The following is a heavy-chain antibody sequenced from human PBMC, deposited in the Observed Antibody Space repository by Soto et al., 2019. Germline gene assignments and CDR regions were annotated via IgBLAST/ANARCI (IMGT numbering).Heavy chain of an antibody. CDR1: GSTFSRYA. CDR3: AKDGGFGFGEFYYFDL. CDR2: ISGSGAGT. V-gene: IGHV3-23*01. D-gene: IGHD3-10*01. J-gene: IGHJ4*02. Sequence: EVQLLESGGDLVQPGGSLRLSCAASGSTFSRYAMSWVRQAPGKGLEWVSVISGSGAGTYYAESVKGRFTISRDNSKSTLYLQMNSLRAKDTAVYFCAKDGGFGFGEFYYFDLWGQGTLVTVSS.